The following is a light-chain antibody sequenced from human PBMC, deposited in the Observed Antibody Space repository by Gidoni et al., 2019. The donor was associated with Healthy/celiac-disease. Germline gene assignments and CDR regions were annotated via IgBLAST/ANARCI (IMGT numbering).Light chain of an antibody. J-gene: IGLJ1*01. V-gene: IGLV3-25*03. Sequence: SYELPQPPSVSASPGRTARITCSGDALPKQYAYWYQQKPGQAPLLVIYKDSDRPSAIPERFSGSSSGTTVTLTISGVQAEDEADYYCQSADSSGTYEVFGTGTKVTVL. CDR3: QSADSSGTYEV. CDR1: ALPKQY. CDR2: KDS.